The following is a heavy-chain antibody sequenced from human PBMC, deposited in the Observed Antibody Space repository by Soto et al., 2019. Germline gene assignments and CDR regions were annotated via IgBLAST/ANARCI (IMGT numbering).Heavy chain of an antibody. D-gene: IGHD1-1*01. CDR1: GHTLTELS. J-gene: IGHJ4*02. V-gene: IGHV1-24*01. CDR3: SAAGTRCLHSPFDY. Sequence: QVQLLQSGAEVKKPGASVKVSCKVSGHTLTELSMHWVRQAPGRGLEWMGGFDPEDGETIFAQKFQGRVTMTEATSTDSTYMELTRLRSEDTAVSFSSAAGTRCLHSPFDYWGQGTLVTISS. CDR2: FDPEDGET.